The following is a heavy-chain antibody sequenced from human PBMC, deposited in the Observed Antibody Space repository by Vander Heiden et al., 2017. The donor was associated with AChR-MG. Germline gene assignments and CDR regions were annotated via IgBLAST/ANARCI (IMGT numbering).Heavy chain of an antibody. CDR1: GDSTSNC. D-gene: IGHD4-17*01. Sequence: QLQLRASGPGLGKVSETLSLACIASGDSTSNCWACNRPSPGKGLEWIGNINDHGPTHYNPAHKNRLTTCVDTSKKEFSLKLKSVTGADTAVYYCESITVAADWFFDVWGPGILVTVSS. CDR2: INDHGPT. J-gene: IGHJ2*01. CDR3: ESITVAADWFFDV. V-gene: IGHV4-39*01.